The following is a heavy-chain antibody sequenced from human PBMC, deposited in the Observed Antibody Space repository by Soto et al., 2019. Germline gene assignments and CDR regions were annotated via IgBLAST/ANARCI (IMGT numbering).Heavy chain of an antibody. V-gene: IGHV4-34*01. CDR1: GGSFSGYY. Sequence: SETLSLTCAVYGGSFSGYYWSWIRQPPGKGLEWIGEINHSGSTNYNPSLKSRVTISVDTSKNQFSLKLSSVTAADTAVYYCARGYGSSQEGDAYYYYYGMDVWGQGTTVTVSS. D-gene: IGHD6-13*01. CDR2: INHSGST. J-gene: IGHJ6*02. CDR3: ARGYGSSQEGDAYYYYYGMDV.